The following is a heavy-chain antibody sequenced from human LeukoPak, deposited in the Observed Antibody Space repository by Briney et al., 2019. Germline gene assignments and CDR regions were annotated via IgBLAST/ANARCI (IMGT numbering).Heavy chain of an antibody. D-gene: IGHD3-9*01. CDR3: ARAHYDILTGYQNWFDP. CDR2: IYHSGST. J-gene: IGHJ5*02. Sequence: SETLSLTCTVSGYSISSGYYRGWIRQPPGKGLEWIGSIYHSGSTYYNPSLKSRVTISVDTSKNQFSLKLSSVTAADTAVYYCARAHYDILTGYQNWFDPWGQGTLVTVSS. CDR1: GYSISSGYY. V-gene: IGHV4-38-2*02.